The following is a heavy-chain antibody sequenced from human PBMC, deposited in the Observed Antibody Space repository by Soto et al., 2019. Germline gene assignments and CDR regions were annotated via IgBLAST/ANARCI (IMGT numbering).Heavy chain of an antibody. J-gene: IGHJ4*02. CDR2: ISWDGGST. CDR1: GFTFDDYT. CDR3: VKGFDSTWPSSLFAS. V-gene: IGHV3-43*01. Sequence: PGGSLRLSCAGTGFTFDDYTMHWVRQAPGQGLEWVSLISWDGGSTYYTDSVKGRFTISRDNSRNSLYLQMNSLRTEDTALYYCVKGFDSTWPSSLFASWGGGTLVTVSS. D-gene: IGHD6-13*01.